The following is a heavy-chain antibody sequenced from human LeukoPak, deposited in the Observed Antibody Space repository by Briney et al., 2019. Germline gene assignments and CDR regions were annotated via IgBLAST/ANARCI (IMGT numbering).Heavy chain of an antibody. D-gene: IGHD3-10*01. CDR3: AREGDYNGSGRGDY. J-gene: IGHJ4*02. CDR2: INPNTGAT. CDR1: GYTFTGFY. V-gene: IGHV1-2*02. Sequence: GASVKVSCKTSGYTFTGFYIHWVRQAPGQGLEWMGWINPNTGATNFAQKFQGRVTTTTDTSVSTAYMDLRRLRFDDTAVYYCAREGDYNGSGRGDYWGQGTLVTVSS.